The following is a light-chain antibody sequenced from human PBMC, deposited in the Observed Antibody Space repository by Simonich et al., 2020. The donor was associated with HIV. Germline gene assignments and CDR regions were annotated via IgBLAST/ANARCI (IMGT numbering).Light chain of an antibody. V-gene: IGKV3-15*01. Sequence: EIVMTQSPATLSVSPGERATLSCRASQSVSRNLAWYQQKLGQAPRILIYGAATRATGIPARFSGSGSGTEFTLTISSLQSEDFAVYYCQQYNNWPPGTFGQGTKVEIK. CDR1: QSVSRN. CDR3: QQYNNWPPGT. CDR2: GAA. J-gene: IGKJ1*01.